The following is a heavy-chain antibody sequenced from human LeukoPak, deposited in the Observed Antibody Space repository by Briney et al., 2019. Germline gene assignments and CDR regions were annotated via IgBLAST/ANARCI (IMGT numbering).Heavy chain of an antibody. CDR1: GCILTGYY. CDR3: ARNYGSGSDVYFDY. D-gene: IGHD3-10*01. Sequence: ASVKVSCKASGCILTGYYIHWVRQAPGRGLEWMGWINPNSGGTNYAQKCQGRVTMDRDTPISTAYMGLSRLRSDDTAIYYCARNYGSGSDVYFDYWGQGTLVTVSS. V-gene: IGHV1-2*02. CDR2: INPNSGGT. J-gene: IGHJ4*02.